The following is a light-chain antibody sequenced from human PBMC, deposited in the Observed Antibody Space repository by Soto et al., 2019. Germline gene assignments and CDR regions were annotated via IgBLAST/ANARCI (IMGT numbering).Light chain of an antibody. CDR3: QTYNNALWT. J-gene: IGKJ1*01. CDR1: QGISNY. CDR2: AAS. V-gene: IGKV1-27*01. Sequence: DIQMTQSPSSLSASVGDRVTITCRASQGISNYLAWYKQKPGKVPKLLIYAASTLQSGVPSRFSGSGSGTDFTLTISSLQPEDVATYYCQTYNNALWTFGQGTRVEIK.